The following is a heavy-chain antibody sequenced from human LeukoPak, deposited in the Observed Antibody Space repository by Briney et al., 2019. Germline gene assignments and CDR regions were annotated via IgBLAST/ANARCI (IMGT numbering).Heavy chain of an antibody. CDR3: ARSHSPYYYDSSGHPYFDY. CDR2: IYYSGST. D-gene: IGHD3-22*01. Sequence: SETLSLTCTVSGGSISSYYWSWIRQPPGKRLEWIGYIYYSGSTNYNPSLKSRVTISVDTSKNQFSLKLGSVTAADTAVYYCARSHSPYYYDSSGHPYFDYWGQGTLVTVSS. V-gene: IGHV4-59*01. CDR1: GGSISSYY. J-gene: IGHJ4*02.